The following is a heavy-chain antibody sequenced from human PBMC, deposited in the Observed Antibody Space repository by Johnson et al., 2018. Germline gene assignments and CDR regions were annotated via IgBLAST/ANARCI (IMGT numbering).Heavy chain of an antibody. CDR1: GFTFSSYA. D-gene: IGHD5-24*01. CDR2: IMYTAGST. CDR3: AKSDGYYPHDY. V-gene: IGHV3-66*02. J-gene: IGHJ4*02. Sequence: VQLVESGGGLVQPGGSLRLSCVASGFTFSSYAMSWVRQAPGKGLEWVSIMYTAGSTYYADSAKGRFTISRDNSKNPLYLQMNSRRAEDTAVYYCAKSDGYYPHDYWGQGTLVTVSS.